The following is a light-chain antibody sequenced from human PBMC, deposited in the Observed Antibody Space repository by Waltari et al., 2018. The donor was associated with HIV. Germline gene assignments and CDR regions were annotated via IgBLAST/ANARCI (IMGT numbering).Light chain of an antibody. CDR1: NIRTKS. J-gene: IGLJ3*02. Sequence: SYVLTQPPSVSVAQGQTARITCGGNNIRTKSVHWYQQKPGPAPVLVVFDDVDRPSGIPERFSGSNSGNMATLTISRVEAGDEADYYCQVWDSGSEPPVLFGGGTKLTVL. CDR3: QVWDSGSEPPVL. CDR2: DDV. V-gene: IGLV3-21*02.